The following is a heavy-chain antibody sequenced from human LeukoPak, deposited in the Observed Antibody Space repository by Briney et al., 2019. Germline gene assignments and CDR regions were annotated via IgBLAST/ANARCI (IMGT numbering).Heavy chain of an antibody. CDR1: GFTFSSYG. V-gene: IGHV3-30*02. D-gene: IGHD3-10*01. CDR2: IRYDGSNK. J-gene: IGHJ4*02. CDR3: AKDGYGSGSYPAYFDY. Sequence: GGSLRLSCAASGFTFSSYGMHWVRQAPGKGLEWVAFIRYDGSNKYYVDSVKGRFTISRDNSKNTLYLQMNSLRAEDTAVYYCAKDGYGSGSYPAYFDYWGQGTLVTVSS.